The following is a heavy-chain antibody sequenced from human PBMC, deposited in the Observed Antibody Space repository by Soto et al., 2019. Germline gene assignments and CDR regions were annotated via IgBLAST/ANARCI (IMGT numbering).Heavy chain of an antibody. CDR2: IDPSDSYT. D-gene: IGHD2-2*01. Sequence: GESLKISCKGSGYSFTSYWISWVRQMPGKGLEWMGRIDPSDSYTNYSPSFQGHVTISADKSISTAYLQWSSLKASDTAMYYCASCVSTACYPPWGLQFFDLWGQGSLVTVSS. CDR3: ASCVSTACYPPWGLQFFDL. CDR1: GYSFTSYW. J-gene: IGHJ4*02. V-gene: IGHV5-10-1*01.